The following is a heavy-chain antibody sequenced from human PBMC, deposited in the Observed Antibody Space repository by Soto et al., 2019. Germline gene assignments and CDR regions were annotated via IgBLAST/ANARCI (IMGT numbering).Heavy chain of an antibody. D-gene: IGHD5-18*01. CDR1: GFTLSGSA. CDR2: ISGSDGST. V-gene: IGHV3-23*01. Sequence: GGSLRLSCAASGFTLSGSAVYWVRQASGKGLEWVSGISGSDGSTYYADSVKGRFTISRDNPKNTLYLQMNSLRAEDTALYYCARTRGYSYGPSDYWGQGTLVTVSS. CDR3: ARTRGYSYGPSDY. J-gene: IGHJ4*02.